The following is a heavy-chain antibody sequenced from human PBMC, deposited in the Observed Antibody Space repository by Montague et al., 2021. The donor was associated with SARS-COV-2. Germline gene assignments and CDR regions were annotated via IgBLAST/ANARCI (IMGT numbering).Heavy chain of an antibody. J-gene: IGHJ6*02. CDR1: GGSLSGYF. V-gene: IGHV4-59*12. CDR3: ARCSSGWSILDV. Sequence: SETLSLTCSVYGGSLSGYFWSWLRQTPGKGLEWIGYINYRGSTNYNPSLKSRVTISIDSSKNHFSLKLRSVTAADTAVYYCARCSSGWSILDVWGQGSTVTVSS. CDR2: INYRGST. D-gene: IGHD6-19*01.